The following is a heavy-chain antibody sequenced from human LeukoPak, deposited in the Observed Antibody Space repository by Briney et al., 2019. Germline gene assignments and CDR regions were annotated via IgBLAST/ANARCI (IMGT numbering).Heavy chain of an antibody. CDR1: GYTFTDYY. V-gene: IGHV1-2*02. CDR2: IGPKNGDT. CDR3: VRDHASSYDY. D-gene: IGHD1-26*01. J-gene: IGHJ4*02. Sequence: ASVKVSCKASGYTFTDYYIHCVRQAPGQGLEWMGWIGPKNGDTHYAQKFQGRLTMTRDTSITTAFIELSRLTSDDTAVYYCVRDHASSYDYWGQGTLVTVSS.